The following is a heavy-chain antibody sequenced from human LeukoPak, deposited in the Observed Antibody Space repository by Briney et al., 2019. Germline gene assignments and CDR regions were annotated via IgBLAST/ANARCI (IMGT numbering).Heavy chain of an antibody. CDR2: INPNSGGT. CDR3: ARGDPVYYYGSGTYYFDY. V-gene: IGHV1-2*04. D-gene: IGHD3-10*01. CDR1: GYTFTGYY. Sequence: GASVKVSCKASGYTFTGYYMHWVRQAPGQGLEWMGWINPNSGGTNYAQKFQGWVTMTRDTSISTAYMELSRLRSDDTAVYYCARGDPVYYYGSGTYYFDYWGQGTLVTVSS. J-gene: IGHJ4*02.